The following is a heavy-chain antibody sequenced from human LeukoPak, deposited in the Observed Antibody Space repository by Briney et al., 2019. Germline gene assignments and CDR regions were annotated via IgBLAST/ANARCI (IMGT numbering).Heavy chain of an antibody. V-gene: IGHV4-39*07. CDR3: ARLWELRTADTMGSADP. CDR1: GGSISSGTYY. J-gene: IGHJ5*02. CDR2: IYYSGST. D-gene: IGHD1-26*01. Sequence: PSETLSLTCTVSGGSISSGTYYWGWIRQPPGKGLEWIGSIYYSGSTYYNPSLKSRVTISVDTSKNQFSLKLSSVTAADTAVYYCARLWELRTADTMGSADPWGQGTLVTVSS.